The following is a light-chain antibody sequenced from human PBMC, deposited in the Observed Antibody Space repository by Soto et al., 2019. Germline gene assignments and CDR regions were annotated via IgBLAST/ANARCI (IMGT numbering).Light chain of an antibody. CDR2: DVS. CDR1: SSDVGGYNY. Sequence: QSVLTQPASGSGFPGQSIAITSTRTSSDVGGYNYVSWYQQHPGKTPKLMICDVSNRPSGVSNRFSGSKSGNTASLTISGLQAEDEAEYYCSSYTSSSTYVFGTGTKVTVL. J-gene: IGLJ1*01. V-gene: IGLV2-14*03. CDR3: SSYTSSSTYV.